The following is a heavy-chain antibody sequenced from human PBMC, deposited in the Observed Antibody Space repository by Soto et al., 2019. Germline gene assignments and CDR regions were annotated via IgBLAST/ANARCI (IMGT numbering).Heavy chain of an antibody. V-gene: IGHV3-7*01. J-gene: IGHJ4*02. Sequence: PGGSLRLSCAASGFTFSSYWMSWVRQAPGKGLEWVANIKQEGSEKYYVDSVKGRFTISRDNAKNSLYLQMNSLRAEDTAVYYCARDGQLVINYFDYWGQGTLVTVSS. D-gene: IGHD6-13*01. CDR3: ARDGQLVINYFDY. CDR1: GFTFSSYW. CDR2: IKQEGSEK.